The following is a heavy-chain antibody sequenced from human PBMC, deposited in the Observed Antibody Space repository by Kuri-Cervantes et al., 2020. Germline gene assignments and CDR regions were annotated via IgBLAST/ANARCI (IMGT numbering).Heavy chain of an antibody. CDR3: ARDLRGSSCF. J-gene: IGHJ4*02. Sequence: SLKISCAASGFTFDDYAMHWVRQAPGKGLEWVSGISWNSGSIGYADSVKGRFTISRDNAKNSLYLQMNNLGAEDTALYYCARDLRGSSCFWGQGALVTVSS. V-gene: IGHV3-9*01. CDR2: ISWNSGSI. CDR1: GFTFDDYA. D-gene: IGHD6-13*01.